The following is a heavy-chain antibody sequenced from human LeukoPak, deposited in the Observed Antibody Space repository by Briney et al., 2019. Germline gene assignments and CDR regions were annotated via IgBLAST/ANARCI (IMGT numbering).Heavy chain of an antibody. J-gene: IGHJ6*02. CDR3: ARDPHGPNYYGMDV. D-gene: IGHD4-17*01. CDR1: GYTFTGYY. V-gene: IGHV1-2*02. CDR2: INPNSGGT. Sequence: GASVKVSCKASGYTFTGYYMHWVRRAPGQGLEWMGWINPNSGGTNYAQKFQGRVTMTRDTSISTAYMELSRLRSDDTAVYYCARDPHGPNYYGMDVWGQGTTVTVSS.